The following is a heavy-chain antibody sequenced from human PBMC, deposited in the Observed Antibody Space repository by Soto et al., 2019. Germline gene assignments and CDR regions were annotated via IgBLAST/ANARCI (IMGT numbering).Heavy chain of an antibody. Sequence: SETLSLTCTVSGGSISSGGYYWSRIRQHPGKGLEWIGYIYYSGSTYYNPSLKSRVTISVDTSKNQFSLKLSSVTAADTAVYYCATSTVIAAAGTLFNYYYGMDVWGQGTTVTVSS. J-gene: IGHJ6*02. V-gene: IGHV4-31*03. CDR1: GGSISSGGYY. CDR2: IYYSGST. CDR3: ATSTVIAAAGTLFNYYYGMDV. D-gene: IGHD6-13*01.